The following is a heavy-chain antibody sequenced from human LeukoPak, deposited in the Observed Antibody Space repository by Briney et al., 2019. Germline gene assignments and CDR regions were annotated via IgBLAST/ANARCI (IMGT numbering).Heavy chain of an antibody. V-gene: IGHV4-39*01. CDR2: MFNSGST. J-gene: IGHJ5*02. CDR3: ARHRVFNWNHPIWFDP. D-gene: IGHD1-14*01. Sequence: SETLSLTCTVSGGSISITSYYWGWVRQPRGKGLEWIGSMFNSGSTYHNPSLKSRVTIPIDTSKNQFSLKLSSVTAADTAVYYCARHRVFNWNHPIWFDPWGQGTLVTVPS. CDR1: GGSISITSYY.